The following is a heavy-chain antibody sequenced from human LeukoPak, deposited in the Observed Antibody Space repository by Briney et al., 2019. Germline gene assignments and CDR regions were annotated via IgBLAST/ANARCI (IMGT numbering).Heavy chain of an antibody. CDR2: IIPIFGTA. CDR1: GSTFNRYA. CDR3: VRVGDLVGATSYYFDY. D-gene: IGHD1-26*01. J-gene: IGHJ4*02. Sequence: GASVKVSCKASGSTFNRYAISCVRQAPGQGLEWMGRIIPIFGTANYAQKFQGRVTITADKSTSTAYMELSSLRSEDTAVHYCVRVGDLVGATSYYFDYWGQGTLVTVSS. V-gene: IGHV1-69*06.